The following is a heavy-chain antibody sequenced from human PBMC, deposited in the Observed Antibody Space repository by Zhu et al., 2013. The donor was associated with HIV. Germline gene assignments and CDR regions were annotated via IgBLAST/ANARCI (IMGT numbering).Heavy chain of an antibody. J-gene: IGHJ6*03. Sequence: QVQLQESGPGLVKPSETLSLTCGVSNYSIISGYYWGWVRQPPGKGLEWIGYIHSSGNTYYNPSLKNRVTISLDTSKNQISLRLTSVTAADTAVYYCARQWQLNYYYYMDVWGKGPRVTVSS. CDR3: ARQWQLNYYYYMDV. D-gene: IGHD6-6*01. V-gene: IGHV4-38-2*01. CDR1: NYSIISGYY. CDR2: IHSSGNT.